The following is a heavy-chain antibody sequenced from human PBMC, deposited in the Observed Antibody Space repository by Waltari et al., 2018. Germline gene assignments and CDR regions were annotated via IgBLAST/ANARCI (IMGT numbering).Heavy chain of an antibody. CDR2: VYYTSHT. V-gene: IGHV4-59*08. Sequence: QVQLQESGPGLVKPSETLSLTCNVSGGSMDSYYWNWIRQAPGGGLEWIGYVYYTSHTFYNPSLKSRVTRSLDKPNNQFSLKLRSVTAADTAVYYCARRDGAAAGWFDTWGQGIRVTVSP. CDR3: ARRDGAAAGWFDT. D-gene: IGHD6-13*01. J-gene: IGHJ5*02. CDR1: GGSMDSYY.